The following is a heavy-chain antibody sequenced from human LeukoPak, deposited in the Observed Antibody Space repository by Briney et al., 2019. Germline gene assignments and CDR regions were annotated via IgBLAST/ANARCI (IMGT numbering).Heavy chain of an antibody. Sequence: PGGCLRLSCGASGFTFSSSAMSWVRPAPGKGVEWVSLLSNSGSTTYYADSVKGRFTISRDTSKNTLYSQVNSLRVEDTAVYYCAKRAYGSGSSLHYFDYWGQGTLVTVSS. CDR1: GFTFSSSA. CDR3: AKRAYGSGSSLHYFDY. V-gene: IGHV3-23*01. CDR2: LSNSGSTT. J-gene: IGHJ4*02. D-gene: IGHD3-10*01.